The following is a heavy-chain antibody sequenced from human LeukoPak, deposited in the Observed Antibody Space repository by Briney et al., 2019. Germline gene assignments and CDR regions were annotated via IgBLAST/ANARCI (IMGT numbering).Heavy chain of an antibody. J-gene: IGHJ4*02. CDR2: INPNSGGT. CDR1: GYTFTGYY. Sequence: ASVKVSCKASGYTFTGYYMHWVRQAPGQGLEWMGWINPNSGGTNYAQKFQGRVTMTRDTPISTAYMELSRLRSDDTAVYYCARDTDDFWSGYYDYWGQGTLVTVSS. V-gene: IGHV1-2*02. CDR3: ARDTDDFWSGYYDY. D-gene: IGHD3-3*01.